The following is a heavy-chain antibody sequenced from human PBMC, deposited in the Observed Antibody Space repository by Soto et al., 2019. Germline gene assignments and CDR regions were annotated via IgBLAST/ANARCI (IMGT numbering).Heavy chain of an antibody. Sequence: GGSLRLSCAASGFTFSSYAMSWVRQAPGKGLEWVSAISGSGGSTYYADSVKGRFTISRDNSKNTLYLQMNSLGAEDTAVYYCAKVKSPRDIVVVVAAMDYYYMDVWGKGTTVTVSS. CDR2: ISGSGGST. CDR3: AKVKSPRDIVVVVAAMDYYYMDV. D-gene: IGHD2-15*01. V-gene: IGHV3-23*01. CDR1: GFTFSSYA. J-gene: IGHJ6*03.